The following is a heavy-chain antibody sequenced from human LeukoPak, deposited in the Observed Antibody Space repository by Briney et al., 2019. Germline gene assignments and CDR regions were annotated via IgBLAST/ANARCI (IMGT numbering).Heavy chain of an antibody. D-gene: IGHD3-3*01. CDR2: ISYTGAT. CDR1: GGSISSGGYY. Sequence: SETLSLTCTVSGGSISSGGYYWSWIRQPPGKGLEWIGSISYTGATYDNPSLKSRIAISLDTSKNQFSLKLSSVTAADTAVFYCARTYDFWRGYHIDYWDQGTLVTVSS. V-gene: IGHV4-39*07. CDR3: ARTYDFWRGYHIDY. J-gene: IGHJ4*02.